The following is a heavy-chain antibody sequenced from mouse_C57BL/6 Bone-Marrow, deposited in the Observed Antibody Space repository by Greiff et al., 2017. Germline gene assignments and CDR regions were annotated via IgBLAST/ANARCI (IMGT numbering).Heavy chain of an antibody. D-gene: IGHD2-2*01. CDR2: IDPEDGDP. CDR1: GFNIKDYY. V-gene: IGHV14-2*01. J-gene: IGHJ3*02. CDR3: ARGDGFDG. Sequence: VQLQQSGAELVKPGASVKLSCTASGFNIKDYYMHWVKQRTEQGLEWIGRIDPEDGDPKYDPKFQGKDTITADKSSNTAYLQLSSLTSEDAAVYYCARGDGFDGWGQGTLVTVSA.